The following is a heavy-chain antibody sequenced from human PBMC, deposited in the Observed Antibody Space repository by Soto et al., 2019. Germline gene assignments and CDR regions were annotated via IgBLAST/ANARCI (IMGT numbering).Heavy chain of an antibody. Sequence: APVKVSSKVSGYTLTELSMHWVRQAPGRGLEWMGGFDPEDGETIYAQKFKGRVTMTEDTSTDTAYMELSSLRSEDTSVYYCATVISSSWSHAFDIWGQGTMVTVSS. CDR3: ATVISSSWSHAFDI. V-gene: IGHV1-24*01. D-gene: IGHD6-13*01. J-gene: IGHJ3*02. CDR1: GYTLTELS. CDR2: FDPEDGET.